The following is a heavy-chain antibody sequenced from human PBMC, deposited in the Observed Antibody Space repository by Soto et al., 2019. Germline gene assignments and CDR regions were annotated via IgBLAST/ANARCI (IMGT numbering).Heavy chain of an antibody. Sequence: ASVKVSCKASGYNFTSYAMHWVRQAPGQRLEWMGWINAGNGNTKYSQKFQGRVTITRDTSASTAYMELSSLRSEDTAVYYCARDWLRPNLNPYCSGGSCYTVHFDYWGQGTLVTVSS. J-gene: IGHJ4*02. CDR3: ARDWLRPNLNPYCSGGSCYTVHFDY. D-gene: IGHD2-15*01. V-gene: IGHV1-3*01. CDR2: INAGNGNT. CDR1: GYNFTSYA.